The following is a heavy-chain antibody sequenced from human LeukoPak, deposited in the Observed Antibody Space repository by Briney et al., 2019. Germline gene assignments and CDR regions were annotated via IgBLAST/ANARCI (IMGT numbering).Heavy chain of an antibody. D-gene: IGHD6-13*01. CDR3: AKSPGWQQLANNWFDP. J-gene: IGHJ5*02. CDR1: GFTFDDYA. V-gene: IGHV3-9*01. Sequence: PGGSLRLSCAASGFTFDDYAMHWVRQAPGKGLEWVSGISWNSGSIGYADSVKGRFTISRDNAKNSLYLQMNSLRAEDTALYYCAKSPGWQQLANNWFDPWGQGTLVTVSS. CDR2: ISWNSGSI.